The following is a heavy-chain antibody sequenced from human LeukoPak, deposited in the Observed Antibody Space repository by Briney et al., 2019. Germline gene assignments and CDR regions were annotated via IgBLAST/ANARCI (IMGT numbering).Heavy chain of an antibody. V-gene: IGHV3-7*01. J-gene: IGHJ4*02. CDR3: AKDRSYSSSWAGLFDY. Sequence: GGSLRLSCAAFGFTFSSYWMSWVRQAPGKGLEWVANIKQDGSEKYYVDSVKGRFTISRDNSKNTLYLQMYSLRAEDTAVYYCAKDRSYSSSWAGLFDYWGQGTLVTVSS. CDR2: IKQDGSEK. D-gene: IGHD6-13*01. CDR1: GFTFSSYW.